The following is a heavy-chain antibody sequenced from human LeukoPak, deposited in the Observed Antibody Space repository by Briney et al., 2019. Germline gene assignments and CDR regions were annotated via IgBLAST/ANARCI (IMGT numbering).Heavy chain of an antibody. CDR2: ISRNGGST. J-gene: IGHJ4*02. CDR1: GFTFSIYA. V-gene: IGHV3-64*01. Sequence: PGGSLRLSCAASGFTFSIYAMHWVRQAPGKGREDGSAISRNGGSTYYANSVKGRFTISRDNSKNTLYLQLNSLRGEDTAVYYCAQDQGAVAGLDYWGQGTLVTVSS. D-gene: IGHD6-19*01. CDR3: AQDQGAVAGLDY.